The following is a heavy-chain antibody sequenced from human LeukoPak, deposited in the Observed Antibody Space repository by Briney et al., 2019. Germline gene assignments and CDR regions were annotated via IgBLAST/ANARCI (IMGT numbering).Heavy chain of an antibody. CDR2: TYTGGNS. CDR3: ARGGRGSAAVVAPRSFDI. CDR1: GFTVSSTH. Sequence: GGSLRLSCEASGFTVSSTHMVWVRQAPGKGLEWVSVTYTGGNSYYAGSVQGRFIISRDISKNTLYLQMNNLRAKDSALYYCARGGRGSAAVVAPRSFDIWGQGTMVTVSS. V-gene: IGHV3-53*01. D-gene: IGHD3-22*01. J-gene: IGHJ3*02.